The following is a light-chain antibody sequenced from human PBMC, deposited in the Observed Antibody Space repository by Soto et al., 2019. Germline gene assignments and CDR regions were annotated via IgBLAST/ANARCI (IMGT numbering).Light chain of an antibody. CDR2: NVN. CDR3: SSYVL. J-gene: IGLJ2*01. V-gene: IGLV2-14*03. CDR1: SSDIGASDY. Sequence: QSALTQPASVSGSPGQSITISCTGTSSDIGASDYVSWYQQHPDKAPKLIIYNVNYRPSGVSSHFSGSKSGNTASLTISGLQAEDEADYFCSSYVLFGGGTQLTVL.